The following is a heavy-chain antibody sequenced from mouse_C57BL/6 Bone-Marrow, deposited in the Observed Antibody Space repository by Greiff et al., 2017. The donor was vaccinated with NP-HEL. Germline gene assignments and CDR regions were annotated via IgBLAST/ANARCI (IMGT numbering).Heavy chain of an antibody. CDR1: GYSITSGYY. CDR3: ARGGYYGNWGAMDY. D-gene: IGHD2-1*01. Sequence: ESGPGLVKPSQSLSLTCSVTGYSITSGYYWNWIRQFPGNKLEWMGYISYDGSNNYNPSLKNRISITRDTSKNQFFLKLNSVTTEYTATYYCARGGYYGNWGAMDYWGQGTSVTVSS. J-gene: IGHJ4*01. CDR2: ISYDGSN. V-gene: IGHV3-6*01.